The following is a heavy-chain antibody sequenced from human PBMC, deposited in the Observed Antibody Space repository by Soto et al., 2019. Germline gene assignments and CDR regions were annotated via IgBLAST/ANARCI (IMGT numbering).Heavy chain of an antibody. J-gene: IGHJ4*02. CDR1: GYSFAGYW. V-gene: IGHV5-10-1*01. D-gene: IGHD3-22*01. CDR3: ARQIYDSDTGPNFQYYFDS. Sequence: GESLKISCKGSGYSFAGYWITWVRQKPGKGPEWMGRIDPSDSQTYYSPSFRGHVTISATKSITTVFLQWSSRRASDTAMYYCARQIYDSDTGPNFQYYFDSWGPGPPVTVSS. CDR2: IDPSDSQT.